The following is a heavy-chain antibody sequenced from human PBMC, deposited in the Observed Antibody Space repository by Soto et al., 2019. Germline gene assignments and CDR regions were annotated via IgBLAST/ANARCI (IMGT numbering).Heavy chain of an antibody. D-gene: IGHD6-6*01. CDR1: GGSFSGYY. V-gene: IGHV4-34*01. CDR3: ERASQLTNDAFDI. CDR2: INHSGST. Sequence: SETLSLTCAVYGGSFSGYYWSWIRQPPGKGLEWIGEINHSGSTNYNPTLKSRVTISVDTSKNQFSLKLSSVTAADTAVYYCERASQLTNDAFDIWGQGTMVTVSS. J-gene: IGHJ3*02.